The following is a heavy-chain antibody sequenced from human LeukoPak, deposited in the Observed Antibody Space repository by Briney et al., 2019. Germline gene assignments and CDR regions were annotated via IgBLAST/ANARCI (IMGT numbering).Heavy chain of an antibody. Sequence: SETLSLTCSVSGGTVSNYYWSWIRQPPGKGLEWIGYVYYTGSTNYNPSLKSRVTMFEDKSKNQFSLRLYSVTVADTAVYYCARHFAYSSSSYFDYWGQGSLVTVSS. J-gene: IGHJ4*02. CDR3: ARHFAYSSSSYFDY. V-gene: IGHV4-59*08. CDR1: GGTVSNYY. D-gene: IGHD6-6*01. CDR2: VYYTGST.